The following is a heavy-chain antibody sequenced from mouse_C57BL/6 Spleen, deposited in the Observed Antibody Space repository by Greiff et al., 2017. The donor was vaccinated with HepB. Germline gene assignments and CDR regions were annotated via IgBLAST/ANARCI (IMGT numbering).Heavy chain of an antibody. Sequence: VQLQQSGPELVKPGASVKIYCKASGYSFTGYYMNWVKQSPEKSLEWIGEINPSTGGTTYNQKFKAKATLTVDKSSSTAYMQLKSLTSEDSAVYYCAREEDYAMDYWGQGTSVTVSS. CDR2: INPSTGGT. CDR3: AREEDYAMDY. V-gene: IGHV1-42*01. CDR1: GYSFTGYY. J-gene: IGHJ4*01.